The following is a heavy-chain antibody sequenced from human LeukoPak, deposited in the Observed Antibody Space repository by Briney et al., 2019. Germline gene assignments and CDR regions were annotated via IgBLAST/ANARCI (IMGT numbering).Heavy chain of an antibody. CDR1: GGSISSYY. J-gene: IGHJ4*02. CDR3: VAGGDGMATILADY. CDR2: IHYSGNT. V-gene: IGHV4-59*08. Sequence: SETLSLTCTVSGGSISSYYWIWIRQSPGKGLEWVGYIHYSGNTNYNPSFKSRVTISLDTSRKQLSLKLRFVTAADTAVYYCVAGGDGMATILADYWGQGTLVTVSS. D-gene: IGHD5-24*01.